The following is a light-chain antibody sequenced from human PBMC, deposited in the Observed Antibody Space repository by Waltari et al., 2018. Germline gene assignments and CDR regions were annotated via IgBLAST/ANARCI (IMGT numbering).Light chain of an antibody. CDR2: GAS. V-gene: IGKV3-20*01. CDR1: QTVRTTY. Sequence: EIVLTQSPGTLSLSPGERATLSCRASQTVRTTYLAWYQQKPGQAPTLLIYGASTRAPGIPDRFSGIGSGTDFSLTISRLEPDDFAVYYCQHYLRLPVTFGQGTTVEI. CDR3: QHYLRLPVT. J-gene: IGKJ1*01.